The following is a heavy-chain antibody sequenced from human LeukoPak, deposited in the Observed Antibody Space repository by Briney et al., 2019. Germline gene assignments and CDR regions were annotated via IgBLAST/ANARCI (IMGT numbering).Heavy chain of an antibody. J-gene: IGHJ4*02. V-gene: IGHV1-69*04. D-gene: IGHD1-26*01. CDR1: GGTFSSYA. CDR3: ARSVGATSLDY. Sequence: ASVKVSCKASGGTFSSYAIGWVRQAPGQGLEWMGRIIPILGIANYAQKFQGRVTITADKSTGTAYMELSSLRSEDTAVYYCARSVGATSLDYWGQGTLVTVSS. CDR2: IIPILGIA.